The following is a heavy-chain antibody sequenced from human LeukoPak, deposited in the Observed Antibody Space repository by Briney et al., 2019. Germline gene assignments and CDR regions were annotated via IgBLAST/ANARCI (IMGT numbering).Heavy chain of an antibody. CDR3: ARGGAGCSSTSCYTSFDY. V-gene: IGHV4-61*02. CDR1: GGSISSGSYY. J-gene: IGHJ4*02. Sequence: SETLSLTCTASGGSISSGSYYWSWIRQPAGKGLEWIGRIYTSGSTNYNPSLKSRVTISVDTSKNQFSLKLSSVTAADTAVYYCARGGAGCSSTSCYTSFDYWGQGTLVTVSS. CDR2: IYTSGST. D-gene: IGHD2-2*02.